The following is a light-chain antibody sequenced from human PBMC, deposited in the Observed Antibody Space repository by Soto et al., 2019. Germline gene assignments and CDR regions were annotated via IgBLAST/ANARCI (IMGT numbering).Light chain of an antibody. CDR2: DAS. CDR1: QSVRSK. V-gene: IGKV3-11*01. J-gene: IGKJ1*01. CDR3: QKRSNWPGT. Sequence: EIVLPQSPASLSVSPGERATLSCRASQSVRSKVAWYQQKPGQAHRLLIYDASNRATGIPARFSGSGSGTDFTLTISSLEPEEFAVYYCQKRSNWPGTVGQGTKVDIK.